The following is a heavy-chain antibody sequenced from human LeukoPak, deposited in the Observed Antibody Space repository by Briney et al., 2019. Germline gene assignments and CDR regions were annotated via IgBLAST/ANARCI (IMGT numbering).Heavy chain of an antibody. CDR2: FDPEDGET. V-gene: IGHV1-24*01. J-gene: IGHJ1*01. CDR1: GYTLTELS. D-gene: IGHD3-3*01. Sequence: ASVKVSCKVSGYTLTELSMHWVRQAPGKGLEWMGGFDPEDGETIYAQKFQGRVTMTEDTSTDTAYMELSSLRSEDTAVYYCATDETLEWQVSEYFQHWGQGTLVTVSS. CDR3: ATDETLEWQVSEYFQH.